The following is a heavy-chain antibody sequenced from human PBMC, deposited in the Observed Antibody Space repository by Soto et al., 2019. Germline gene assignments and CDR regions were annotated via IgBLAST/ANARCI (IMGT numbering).Heavy chain of an antibody. CDR1: GYTFTSYD. CDR2: MNPNSGNT. J-gene: IGHJ5*02. V-gene: IGHV1-8*01. Sequence: QVQLVQSGAEVKKPGASVKVSCKASGYTFTSYDINWVRQATGQGLEWMGWMNPNSGNTGYAQKFQGRVTMTRNTSIRTAYMELGGRRSGATAVYYGARRRGGGWFAPGGQGTLVTVPS. D-gene: IGHD3-16*01. CDR3: ARRRGGGWFAP.